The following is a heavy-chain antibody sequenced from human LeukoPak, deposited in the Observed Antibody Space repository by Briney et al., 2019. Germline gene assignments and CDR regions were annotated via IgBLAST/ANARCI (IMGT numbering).Heavy chain of an antibody. CDR2: IYSSGST. V-gene: IGHV3-53*05. J-gene: IGHJ4*02. CDR1: GFTVSSNY. Sequence: GGSLRLSCAASGFTVSSNYMSWVRQAPGKGLEWVSVIYSSGSTYYADSVKGRFTISRDNSKNTLYLQMNSLRSEDTAVYYCARSSGATSLSYWGQGTLVTVSS. D-gene: IGHD4/OR15-4a*01. CDR3: ARSSGATSLSY.